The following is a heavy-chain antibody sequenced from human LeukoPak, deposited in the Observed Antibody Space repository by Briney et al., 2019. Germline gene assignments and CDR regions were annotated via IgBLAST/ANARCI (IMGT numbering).Heavy chain of an antibody. CDR3: ARKAATNYYFDY. V-gene: IGHV4-31*03. Sequence: SETLSLTCTVSGGSIGSADYYWTWIRQHPGKGLEWIGYIYYSGSTYYNPPLESRVIISLDSSKNQFSLKLTSVTAADTAIYYCARKAATNYYFDYWGQGSLVTVSS. D-gene: IGHD2-15*01. CDR2: IYYSGST. J-gene: IGHJ4*02. CDR1: GGSIGSADYY.